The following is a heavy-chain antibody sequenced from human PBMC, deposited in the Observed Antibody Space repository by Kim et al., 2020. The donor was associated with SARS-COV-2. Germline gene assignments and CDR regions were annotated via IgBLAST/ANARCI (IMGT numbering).Heavy chain of an antibody. J-gene: IGHJ4*02. CDR3: ARVDSSGYFLFY. CDR1: GFTFSSYS. V-gene: IGHV3-21*01. CDR2: ISSSSSYI. D-gene: IGHD3-22*01. Sequence: GGSLRLSCAASGFTFSSYSMNWVRQAPGKGLEWVSSISSSSSYIYYADSVKGRFTISRDNAKNSLYLQMNSLRAEDTAVYYCARVDSSGYFLFYWGQGTLVTVSS.